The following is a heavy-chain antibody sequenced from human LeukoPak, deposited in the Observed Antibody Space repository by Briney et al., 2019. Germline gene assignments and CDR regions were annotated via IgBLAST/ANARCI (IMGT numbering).Heavy chain of an antibody. CDR1: GGSISSGGYY. Sequence: PSETLSLTCTVSGGSISSGGYYWSWIRQHPGKGLEWIGYIYYSGSTYYNPSLKSRVTISVDTSKDQFSLKLSSVTAADTAVYYCARVPLNYYDLLYYFDYWGQGTLVTVSS. D-gene: IGHD3-22*01. CDR2: IYYSGST. J-gene: IGHJ4*02. V-gene: IGHV4-31*03. CDR3: ARVPLNYYDLLYYFDY.